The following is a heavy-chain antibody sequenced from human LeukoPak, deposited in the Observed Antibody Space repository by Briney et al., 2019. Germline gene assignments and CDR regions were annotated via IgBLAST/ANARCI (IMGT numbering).Heavy chain of an antibody. J-gene: IGHJ5*02. CDR2: VTSSGGTT. CDR1: GFTFSSYE. D-gene: IGHD1-26*01. V-gene: IGHV3-48*03. CDR3: AGEGGSKNWFDP. Sequence: GGSLRLSCAASGFTFSSYEMNWVRQAPGKGLEWISYVTSSGGTTYYADSVKGRFTISRDNAKNSLYLQMNSLRAEDTAVYYCAGEGGSKNWFDPWGQGTLVTVSS.